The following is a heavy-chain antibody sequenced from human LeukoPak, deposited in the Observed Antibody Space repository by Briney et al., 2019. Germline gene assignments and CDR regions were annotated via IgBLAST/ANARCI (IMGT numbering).Heavy chain of an antibody. CDR3: ARDSSGWFFIDY. CDR1: GDSVSSNTVA. V-gene: IGHV6-1*01. Sequence: SQTLSLTCAISGDSVSSNTVAWNWIRQSPSSVLEWLGRTYYRSKWYNDYAVSVKSRITINPDTSKNQFSLQLNSVTPEGTAVYYCARDSSGWFFIDYWGQGTLVTVSS. J-gene: IGHJ4*02. D-gene: IGHD6-19*01. CDR2: TYYRSKWYN.